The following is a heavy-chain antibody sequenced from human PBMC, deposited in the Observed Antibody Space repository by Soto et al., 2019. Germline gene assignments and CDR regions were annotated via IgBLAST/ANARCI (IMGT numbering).Heavy chain of an antibody. D-gene: IGHD6-13*01. CDR3: AGNIAAAGRQYYGMDV. V-gene: IGHV4-4*07. CDR2: VYTSETT. Sequence: QVQLQESGPGLVKPSETLSLTCTVSGGSMSGYYWSWIRQSAGKGLEWIGRVYTSETTYYNPSLKSRVTMSLDTSKNQFSLNLYSLTAADTAVYYCAGNIAAAGRQYYGMDVWGQGTTVTVSS. CDR1: GGSMSGYY. J-gene: IGHJ6*02.